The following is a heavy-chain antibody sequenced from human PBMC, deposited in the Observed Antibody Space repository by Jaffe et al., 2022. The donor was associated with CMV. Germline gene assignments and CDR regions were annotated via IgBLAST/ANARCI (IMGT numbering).Heavy chain of an antibody. CDR1: GGSISSYY. CDR3: ARRDDSSGYYPLGGVNWYFDL. J-gene: IGHJ2*01. D-gene: IGHD3-22*01. Sequence: QVQLQESGPGLVKPSETLSLTCTVSGGSISSYYWSWIRQPPGKGLEWIGYIYYSGSTNYNPSLKSRVTISVDTSKNQFSLKLSSVTAADTAVYYCARRDDSSGYYPLGGVNWYFDLWGRGTLVTVSS. V-gene: IGHV4-59*08. CDR2: IYYSGST.